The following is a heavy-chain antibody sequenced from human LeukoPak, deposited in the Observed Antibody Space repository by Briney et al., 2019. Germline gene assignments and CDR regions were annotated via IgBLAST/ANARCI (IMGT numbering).Heavy chain of an antibody. V-gene: IGHV1-2*02. CDR3: AREGHCTSASCALDY. Sequence: ASVKVSCKASGYTFTDYYMHWVRQAPGQGLEWMEWINPNSGDTNYAQKFQGRVTMTRDTSITTAYMELSRLRSDDTAVYYCAREGHCTSASCALDYWGQGTLVTVSS. D-gene: IGHD2-2*01. CDR2: INPNSGDT. CDR1: GYTFTDYY. J-gene: IGHJ4*02.